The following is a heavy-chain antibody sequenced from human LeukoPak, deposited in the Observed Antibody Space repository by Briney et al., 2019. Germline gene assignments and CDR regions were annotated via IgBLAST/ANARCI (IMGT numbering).Heavy chain of an antibody. CDR1: GFTFIKYS. Sequence: GGSLRLSCAASGFTFIKYSMTWVRQAPGKGLEWVSAITGSGAFTDYADSVKGRFTISRDNSKSTLYRQMNSLRAEDTAVYYCAKRSAESSGYFDYWGQGTLVTVSS. CDR2: ITGSGAFT. CDR3: AKRSAESSGYFDY. J-gene: IGHJ4*02. D-gene: IGHD6-19*01. V-gene: IGHV3-23*01.